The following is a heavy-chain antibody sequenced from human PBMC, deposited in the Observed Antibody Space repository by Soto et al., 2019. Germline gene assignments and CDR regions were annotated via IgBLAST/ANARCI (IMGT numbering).Heavy chain of an antibody. Sequence: GASVKVSCKASGGTLTNFSSYAISWVRQAPGQGLEWMGGIIPIFGTANYAQKFQGRVTITADESTSTAYMELSSLRSEDTAVYYCARENWKLYYYDSSGYYPGDIWGQGTMVTVSS. CDR3: ARENWKLYYYDSSGYYPGDI. V-gene: IGHV1-69*13. J-gene: IGHJ3*02. D-gene: IGHD3-22*01. CDR1: GGTLTNFSSYA. CDR2: IIPIFGTA.